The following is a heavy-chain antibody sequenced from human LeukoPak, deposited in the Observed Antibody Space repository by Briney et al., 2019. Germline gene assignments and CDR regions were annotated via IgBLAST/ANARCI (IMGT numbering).Heavy chain of an antibody. CDR1: GFTFSSYA. Sequence: PGGSLRLSCSASGFTFSSYAMHWVRQAPGKGLEYVSAISSNGGSTYYADSVKGRFTISRDNSKNTLYLQMSSLRAEDTAVYYCVKALDKWLRFLPGYWGQGTLATVSS. CDR2: ISSNGGST. V-gene: IGHV3-64D*06. D-gene: IGHD5-12*01. CDR3: VKALDKWLRFLPGY. J-gene: IGHJ4*02.